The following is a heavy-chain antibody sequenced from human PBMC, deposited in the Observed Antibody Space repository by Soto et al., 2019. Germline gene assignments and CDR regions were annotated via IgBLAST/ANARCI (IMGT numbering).Heavy chain of an antibody. V-gene: IGHV4-30-4*01. J-gene: IGHJ1*01. CDR2: IYYSGST. Sequence: PSETLSLTCTVSGGSLSSGDYYWSWIRQPPGKGLEWIGYIYYSGSTYYNPSLKSRVTISVDTSKNQFSLKLSSVTAADTAVYYCARRPQDCSGGRCYLYFHHWGQGTLVTVSS. D-gene: IGHD2-15*01. CDR1: GGSLSSGDYY. CDR3: ARRPQDCSGGRCYLYFHH.